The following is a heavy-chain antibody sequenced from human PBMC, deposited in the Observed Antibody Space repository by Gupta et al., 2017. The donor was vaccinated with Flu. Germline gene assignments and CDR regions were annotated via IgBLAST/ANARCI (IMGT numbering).Heavy chain of an antibody. CDR2: ISSSSSYI. V-gene: IGHV3-21*01. J-gene: IGHJ2*01. CDR1: GFPFSSYS. D-gene: IGHD2-21*01. CDR3: ARVNLVLGAGYRYFDL. Sequence: EVQLVESGGGLVKLGGSLRLSGAASGFPFSSYSMNWVRQAPGKGLEWVASISSSSSYIYYADSGKGRFTISRDNAKNSRYLQMNSLRAEDTAVYYCARVNLVLGAGYRYFDLWGRGTLVTVSS.